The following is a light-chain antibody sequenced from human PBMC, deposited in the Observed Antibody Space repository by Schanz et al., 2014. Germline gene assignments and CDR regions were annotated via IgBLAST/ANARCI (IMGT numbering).Light chain of an antibody. J-gene: IGKJ1*01. V-gene: IGKV3-20*01. CDR3: QQYASPPWA. CDR1: QSVTNNY. CDR2: GGS. Sequence: ETVLTQSPGTLSLSPGERATLSCRASQSVTNNYLAWYQQKPGQAPRLLIYGGSSRAPGIPDRFSGSGSGTDFSLTISGLAPEDFAVYYCQQYASPPWAFGQGTKVE.